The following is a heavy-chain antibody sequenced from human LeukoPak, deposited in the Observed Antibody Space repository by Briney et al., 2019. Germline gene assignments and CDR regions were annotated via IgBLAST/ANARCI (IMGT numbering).Heavy chain of an antibody. CDR3: ARGYNWGSPTRNFYFLDV. D-gene: IGHD7-27*01. CDR2: IYTSGST. J-gene: IGHJ6*03. Sequence: SETLSLTCTVYGGSLSSYYWSWIRQPAGKGLEWIGRIYTSGSTNYDPSLKSRVTMSVDTSKNQFSLKLRSVTAADTAVYYCARGYNWGSPTRNFYFLDVWGKGTTVTVSS. V-gene: IGHV4-4*07. CDR1: GGSLSSYY.